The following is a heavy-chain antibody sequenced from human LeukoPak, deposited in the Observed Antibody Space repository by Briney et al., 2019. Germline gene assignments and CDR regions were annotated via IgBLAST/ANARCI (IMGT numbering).Heavy chain of an antibody. D-gene: IGHD4-17*01. J-gene: IGHJ4*02. CDR1: GFTFSSYA. CDR2: ISSSSSYI. Sequence: GGSVRLSCAASGFTFSSYAMSWVRQAPGKGLEWVSSISSSSSYIYYADSMKGRFTISRDDAKNSLYLQMNSLRAEDTAVYYCARDTYGDYGIDYWGQGTLVTVSS. CDR3: ARDTYGDYGIDY. V-gene: IGHV3-21*01.